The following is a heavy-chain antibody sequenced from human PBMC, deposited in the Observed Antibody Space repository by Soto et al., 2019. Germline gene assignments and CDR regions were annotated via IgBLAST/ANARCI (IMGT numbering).Heavy chain of an antibody. Sequence: EEQLLESGGHLVQPGGSLRLSCAASDFILSNFGVSWVRQAPGKGLEWVSNIDGAGGRIFYADSVQGRFTISRDSPRNAVRLQMNALRADDTAVYYCAKDRVDSWTSDVWGKGTTVVVSS. CDR3: AKDRVDSWTSDV. J-gene: IGHJ6*04. CDR2: IDGAGGRI. V-gene: IGHV3-23*01. D-gene: IGHD2-2*01. CDR1: DFILSNFG.